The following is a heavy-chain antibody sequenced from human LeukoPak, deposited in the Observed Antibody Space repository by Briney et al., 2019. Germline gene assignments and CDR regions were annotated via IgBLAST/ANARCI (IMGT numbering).Heavy chain of an antibody. Sequence: GGSLRLSCAASGFTFKNYGMHWVRQAPGKGLEWVAFIRYDGGDKYYADFVKGRFTISRDNSKNTLYLQMNSLRAEDTAVYYCAKDDEMILWFGELSWYNPASWGQGTLVTVSS. CDR1: GFTFKNYG. CDR3: AKDDEMILWFGELSWYNPAS. D-gene: IGHD3-10*01. CDR2: IRYDGGDK. V-gene: IGHV3-30*02. J-gene: IGHJ4*02.